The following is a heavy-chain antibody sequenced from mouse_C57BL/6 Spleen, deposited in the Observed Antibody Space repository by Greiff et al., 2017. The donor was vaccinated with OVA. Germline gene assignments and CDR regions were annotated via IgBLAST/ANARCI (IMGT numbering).Heavy chain of an antibody. D-gene: IGHD2-4*01. Sequence: EVHLVESGGGLVKPGGSLKLSCAASGFTFSSYAMSWVRQTPEKRLEWVATISDGGSYTYYPDNVKGRFTISRDNAKNNLYLQMSHLKSEDTAMYYCARGYDYDAYFDYWGQGTTLTVSS. J-gene: IGHJ2*01. CDR2: ISDGGSYT. CDR1: GFTFSSYA. V-gene: IGHV5-4*01. CDR3: ARGYDYDAYFDY.